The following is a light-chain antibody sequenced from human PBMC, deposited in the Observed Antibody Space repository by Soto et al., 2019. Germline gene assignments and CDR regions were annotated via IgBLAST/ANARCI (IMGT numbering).Light chain of an antibody. J-gene: IGKJ1*01. CDR3: QQYDFWPRT. Sequence: EIVLTQSPATLSVSPGQRATLSCRASQDLSTKLAWYQQKPGQAPRLLIYGASTRATGIPARFSGSGSGTEFTLAISSLQSEDFALYYCQQYDFWPRTFGQGTKVEIK. V-gene: IGKV3-15*01. CDR1: QDLSTK. CDR2: GAS.